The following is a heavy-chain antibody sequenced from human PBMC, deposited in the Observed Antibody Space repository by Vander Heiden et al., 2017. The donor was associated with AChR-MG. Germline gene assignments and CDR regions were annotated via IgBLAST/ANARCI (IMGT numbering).Heavy chain of an antibody. D-gene: IGHD3-3*01. CDR1: GYTFTSYG. V-gene: IGHV1-18*01. CDR2: ISAYNGNT. CDR3: ARSPNGDDFWSGYYSPYYYYYMDV. J-gene: IGHJ6*03. Sequence: QVQLVQSGAEVKKPGASVKVSCKASGYTFTSYGISWVRQAPGQGLEWMGWISAYNGNTNYAQKLQGRVTMTTDTSTSTAYMELRSLRSDDTAVYYCARSPNGDDFWSGYYSPYYYYYMDVWGKGTTVTVSS.